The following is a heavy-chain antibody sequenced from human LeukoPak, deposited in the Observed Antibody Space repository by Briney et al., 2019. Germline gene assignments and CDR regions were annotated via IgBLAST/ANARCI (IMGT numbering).Heavy chain of an antibody. CDR1: GDSISTSNSY. V-gene: IGHV4-39*07. J-gene: IGHJ4*02. D-gene: IGHD3-9*01. CDR2: IYYSGNT. CDR3: ARGIYYDILTGYYNRGFDY. Sequence: SETLSLTCTVSGDSISTSNSYWGWIRQPPGKGLEWTGSIYYSGNTYYNASLKSRVTISVDTSKNQFSLKLSSVTAADTAVYYCARGIYYDILTGYYNRGFDYWGQGTLVTVSS.